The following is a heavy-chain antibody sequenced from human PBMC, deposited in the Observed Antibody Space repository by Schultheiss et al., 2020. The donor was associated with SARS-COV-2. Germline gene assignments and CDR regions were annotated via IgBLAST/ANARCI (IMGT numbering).Heavy chain of an antibody. D-gene: IGHD3-3*01. CDR3: TTEGVY. Sequence: GGSLRLSCAASGFSFSTYTIHWVRQAPGKGLEWVSYISSSSSTIYYADSVKGRFTISRDNSKNTLYLQMNSLKTEDTAVYYCTTEGVYWGQGTLVTVSS. V-gene: IGHV3-48*01. CDR1: GFSFSTYT. J-gene: IGHJ4*02. CDR2: ISSSSSTI.